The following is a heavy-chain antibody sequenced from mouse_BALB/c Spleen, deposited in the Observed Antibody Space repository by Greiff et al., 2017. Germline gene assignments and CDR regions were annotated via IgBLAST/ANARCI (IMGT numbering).Heavy chain of an antibody. D-gene: IGHD2-2*01. CDR1: GYAFTNYL. CDR3: ARYGYDVYWYFDV. Sequence: VQLQQSGAELVRPGNSVKVSCKASGYAFTNYLIAWVKQRPGQGLEWIGVINPGSGGTNYNEKFKGKATLTADTSSSTASMQLSSLTSEDSAIYYCARYGYDVYWYFDVWGAGTTVTVSS. CDR2: INPGSGGT. V-gene: IGHV1-54*01. J-gene: IGHJ1*01.